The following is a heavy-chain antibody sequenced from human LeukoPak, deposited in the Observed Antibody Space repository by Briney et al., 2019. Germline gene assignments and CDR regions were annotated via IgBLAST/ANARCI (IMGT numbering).Heavy chain of an antibody. J-gene: IGHJ4*02. CDR1: GFTFSSYA. D-gene: IGHD3-22*01. CDR3: AKAMYYYDSSGYQTFDY. Sequence: GGSLRLSCAASGFTFSSYAMHWVRQAPGKGLEWVAVISYDGSNKYYADSVKGRFTISRDNSKNTLYLQMNSLRAEDTAVYYCAKAMYYYDSSGYQTFDYWGQGTLVTVSS. V-gene: IGHV3-30*01. CDR2: ISYDGSNK.